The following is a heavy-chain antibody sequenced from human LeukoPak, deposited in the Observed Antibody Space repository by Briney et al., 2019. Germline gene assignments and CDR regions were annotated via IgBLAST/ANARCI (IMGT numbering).Heavy chain of an antibody. V-gene: IGHV4-61*02. CDR1: GGSISSGSYY. Sequence: SQTLSLTCTVSGGSISSGSYYWSWIRQPAGKGLEWIGLIYTSGSTNYNPSLKSRVTISVDTSKNQFSLKLSSVTAADTAVYYCARVMGYGDYPFDYWGQGTLVTVSS. CDR3: ARVMGYGDYPFDY. D-gene: IGHD4-17*01. CDR2: IYTSGST. J-gene: IGHJ4*02.